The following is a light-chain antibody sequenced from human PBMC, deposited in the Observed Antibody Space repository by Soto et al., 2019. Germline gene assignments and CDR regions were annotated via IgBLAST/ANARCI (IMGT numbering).Light chain of an antibody. V-gene: IGLV4-69*01. CDR2: LNSDGSH. J-gene: IGLJ1*01. CDR3: PDLGPGIHDV. CDR1: SGHSSYA. Sequence: QLVLTQSPSASASLGASVKLTCTLSSGHSSYAIAWHQQRPEKGPRYLMKLNSDGSHSKGDGIPDRFSGSSSGAERYLTISRPQSGGEAGYFRPDLGPGIHDVFGTGTKLTVL.